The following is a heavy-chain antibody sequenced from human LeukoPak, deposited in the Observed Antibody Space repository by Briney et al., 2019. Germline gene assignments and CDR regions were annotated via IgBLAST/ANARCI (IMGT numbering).Heavy chain of an antibody. CDR2: ITSSGSGY. CDR3: ARTPSSSSSWH. D-gene: IGHD6-13*01. Sequence: GGSLRLSCAASGFTFSTYEMNWVRQAPGKGLEWLSYITSSGSGYHYADSVKGRFTISRDNAENSLYLQMNSLRADDTAVYYCARTPSSSSSWHWGRGTLVTVSS. CDR1: GFTFSTYE. V-gene: IGHV3-48*03. J-gene: IGHJ4*02.